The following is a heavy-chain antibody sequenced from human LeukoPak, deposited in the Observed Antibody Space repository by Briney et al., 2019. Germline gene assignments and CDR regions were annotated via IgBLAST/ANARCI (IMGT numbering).Heavy chain of an antibody. V-gene: IGHV4-34*01. J-gene: IGHJ6*02. Sequence: PSETLSLTCAVYGGSFSGYYWSWIRQPPGKGLEWIGENNHSGSTNYNPSLKSRVTISVDTSKNQFSLKLSSVTAADTAVYYCARRITMMNVWGQGTTVTVSS. CDR3: ARRITMMNV. D-gene: IGHD3-10*01. CDR1: GGSFSGYY. CDR2: NNHSGST.